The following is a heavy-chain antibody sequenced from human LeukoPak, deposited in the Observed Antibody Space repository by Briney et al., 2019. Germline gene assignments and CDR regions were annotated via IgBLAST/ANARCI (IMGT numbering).Heavy chain of an antibody. D-gene: IGHD2-2*01. CDR1: GGTFSSYA. CDR2: IIPIFGTA. V-gene: IGHV1-69*01. CDR3: ARVLMGYCSSTSCYGVGYYYYGMVV. J-gene: IGHJ6*02. Sequence: SVKVSCKASGGTFSSYAISWVRQAPGQGLEWMGGIIPIFGTANYAQKFQGRVTIAADESTSTAYMELSSLRSEDTAVYYCARVLMGYCSSTSCYGVGYYYYGMVVWGQGTTVTVSS.